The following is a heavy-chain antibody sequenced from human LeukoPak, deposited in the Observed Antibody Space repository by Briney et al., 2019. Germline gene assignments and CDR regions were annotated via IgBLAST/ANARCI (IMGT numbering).Heavy chain of an antibody. J-gene: IGHJ3*02. D-gene: IGHD3-22*01. CDR1: GGSISRYY. V-gene: IGHV4-59*01. CDR3: ARAIVGPFDI. Sequence: PSETLSLTCTVSGGSISRYYWSWIRQPPGKGLEWTGYIYYSGSTNYNPSLKSRVTISVDTSKNQFSLKLSSVTAADTAVYYCARAIVGPFDIWGQGTMVTVSS. CDR2: IYYSGST.